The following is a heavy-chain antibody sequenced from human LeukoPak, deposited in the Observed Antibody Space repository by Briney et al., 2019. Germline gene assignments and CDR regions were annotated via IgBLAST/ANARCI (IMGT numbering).Heavy chain of an antibody. V-gene: IGHV3-30*02. D-gene: IGHD4-11*01. CDR2: IRYDGSNK. CDR3: AKELNSDSIDYYYYMDV. Sequence: GGSLRLSCAASGFTFSSYGMHWVRQAPGKGLEWVAFIRYDGSNKYYADSVKGRFTISRDNSKNTLYLQMNSLRAEDTAGYYCAKELNSDSIDYYYYMDVWGKGTTVTVSS. J-gene: IGHJ6*03. CDR1: GFTFSSYG.